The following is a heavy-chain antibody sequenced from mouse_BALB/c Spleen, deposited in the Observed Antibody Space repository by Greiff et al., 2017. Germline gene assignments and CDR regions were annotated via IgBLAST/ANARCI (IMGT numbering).Heavy chain of an antibody. CDR2: IWSGGST. CDR1: GFSLTSYG. Sequence: VQRVESGPGLVQPSQSLSITCTVSGFSLTSYGVHWVRQSPGKGLEWLGVIWSGGSTDYNAAFISRLSISKDNSKSQVFFKMNSLQANDTAIYYCARNWDYGWWYFDVWGAGTTVTVSS. V-gene: IGHV2-2*02. J-gene: IGHJ1*01. D-gene: IGHD1-1*01. CDR3: ARNWDYGWWYFDV.